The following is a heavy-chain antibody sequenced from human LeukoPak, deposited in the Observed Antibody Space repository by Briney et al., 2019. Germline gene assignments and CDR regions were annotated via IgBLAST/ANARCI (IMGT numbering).Heavy chain of an antibody. CDR2: MNPNSGNT. V-gene: IGHV1-8*01. J-gene: IGHJ6*03. CDR1: GYTFTSYD. D-gene: IGHD6-19*01. Sequence: GASVKVSCKASGYTFTSYDINWVRQATGQGLEWMGWMNPNSGNTGYAQKFQGRVTMTRNTSISTAYMELSSLRSEDTAVYYCARLSIVGGWLGYYYYYMDVWGKGTTVTVSS. CDR3: ARLSIVGGWLGYYYYYMDV.